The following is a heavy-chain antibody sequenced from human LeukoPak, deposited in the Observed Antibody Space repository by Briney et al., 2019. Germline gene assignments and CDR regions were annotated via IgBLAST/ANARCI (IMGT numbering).Heavy chain of an antibody. V-gene: IGHV1-46*01. J-gene: IGHJ4*02. CDR2: IITSSGYT. CDR1: GYFFTSHY. Sequence: ASVKVSCKASGYFFTSHYMHWVRQAPGQGLEWMGVIITSSGYTTYPQKFQGRITMTRDTSTSTVYMELSSLTSDDTAVYSCARGGGGNGFDYWGQGTLVTVSS. D-gene: IGHD4-23*01. CDR3: ARGGGGNGFDY.